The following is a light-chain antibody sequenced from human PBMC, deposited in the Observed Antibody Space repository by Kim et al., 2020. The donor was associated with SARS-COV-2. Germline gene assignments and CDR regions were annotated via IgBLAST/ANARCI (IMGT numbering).Light chain of an antibody. Sequence: SPGEKATLSCRASQSVSCSSLAWCQQKPGQAPRLLIYDASSRATGSPDRFSGSGSGTDFTLTIDRLEPEDFAVYYCLHYGSAPFTFGPGTKVDIK. J-gene: IGKJ3*01. V-gene: IGKV3-20*01. CDR1: QSVSCSS. CDR2: DAS. CDR3: LHYGSAPFT.